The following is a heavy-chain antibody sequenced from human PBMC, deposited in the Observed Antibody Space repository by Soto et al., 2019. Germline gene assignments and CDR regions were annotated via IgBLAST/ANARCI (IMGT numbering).Heavy chain of an antibody. V-gene: IGHV3-33*01. Sequence: HPGGSLRLSCAASGFTFSSYGMHWVRQAPGKGLEWVAVIWYDGSNKYYADSVKGRFTISRDNSKNTLYLQMNSLRAEDTAVYYCAREATTVTYFDYWGQGTLVTVSS. CDR3: AREATTVTYFDY. D-gene: IGHD4-17*01. CDR1: GFTFSSYG. J-gene: IGHJ4*02. CDR2: IWYDGSNK.